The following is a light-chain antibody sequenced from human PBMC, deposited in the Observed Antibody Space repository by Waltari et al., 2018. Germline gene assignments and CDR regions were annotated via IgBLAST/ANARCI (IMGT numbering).Light chain of an antibody. Sequence: QSALTQPPSASGSPGQSVTISCTGTSSDVGGYDYVSWYQQHPGKAPKLIIYEVNKRPSGVPDRCSGSKHGNTASLTVSGLQAEDEADYYCSSYTSSNNCVFGTGTKVTVL. CDR3: SSYTSSNNCV. J-gene: IGLJ1*01. V-gene: IGLV2-8*01. CDR1: SSDVGGYDY. CDR2: EVN.